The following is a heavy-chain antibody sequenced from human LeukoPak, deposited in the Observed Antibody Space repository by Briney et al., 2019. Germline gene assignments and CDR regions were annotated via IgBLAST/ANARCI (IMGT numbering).Heavy chain of an antibody. V-gene: IGHV1-18*01. Sequence: GESLKISCKGSGYIFTSYGISWVRQAPGQGLEWKGWVSAYNGNTNYAQKLQGRVTMTTDTSTSTAYMELRSLRSDDTAVYYCARGGGPGNFDIWGQGTMVTVSS. CDR3: ARGGGPGNFDI. CDR1: GYIFTSYG. CDR2: VSAYNGNT. J-gene: IGHJ3*02.